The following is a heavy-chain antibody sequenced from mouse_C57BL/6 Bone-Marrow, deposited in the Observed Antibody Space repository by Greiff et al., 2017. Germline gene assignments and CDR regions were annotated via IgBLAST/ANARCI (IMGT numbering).Heavy chain of an antibody. V-gene: IGHV1-54*01. CDR3: AIDYGNSFAY. D-gene: IGHD2-1*01. Sequence: QVQLQQSGAELVRPGTSVKVSCKASGYAFTNYLIEWVKQRPGQGLEWIGVINTGSGGTNYNEKFKGKATMTADKSSSTAYMQRSSLTSEDSAVYFCAIDYGNSFAYWGQGTLVTVSA. J-gene: IGHJ3*01. CDR1: GYAFTNYL. CDR2: INTGSGGT.